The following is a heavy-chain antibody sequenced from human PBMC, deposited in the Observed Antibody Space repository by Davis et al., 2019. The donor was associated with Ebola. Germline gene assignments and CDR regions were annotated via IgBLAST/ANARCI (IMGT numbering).Heavy chain of an antibody. V-gene: IGHV3-33*08. J-gene: IGHJ6*02. Sequence: GESLKISCAASGFTFSSYAMHWVRQAPGKGLEWVAVIWYDGSNKYYADSVKGRFTISRDNSKNTLYLQMNSLRAEDTAVYYCARIAAAGIYYYYGMDVWGQGTTVTVSS. D-gene: IGHD6-13*01. CDR3: ARIAAAGIYYYYGMDV. CDR1: GFTFSSYA. CDR2: IWYDGSNK.